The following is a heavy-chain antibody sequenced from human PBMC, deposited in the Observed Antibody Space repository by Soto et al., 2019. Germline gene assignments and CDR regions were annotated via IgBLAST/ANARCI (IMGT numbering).Heavy chain of an antibody. CDR3: ARDGETDDFWSGYPHDAFDI. Sequence: GESLKISCKGSGYSFTSYWIGWVRQMPGKGLEWMGIIYPGDSDTRYSPSFQGQVTISADKSISTAYLQWSSLKASDTAMYYCARDGETDDFWSGYPHDAFDIWGQGTMVTVSS. V-gene: IGHV5-51*01. CDR2: IYPGDSDT. CDR1: GYSFTSYW. D-gene: IGHD3-3*01. J-gene: IGHJ3*02.